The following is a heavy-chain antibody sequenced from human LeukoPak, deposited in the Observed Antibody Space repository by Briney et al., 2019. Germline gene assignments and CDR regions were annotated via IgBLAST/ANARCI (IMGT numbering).Heavy chain of an antibody. V-gene: IGHV3-21*01. Sequence: GGSLRLSCAASGFTFSTNSMNWVRQAPGKGLEWVSSISSSSNYIYYADSVKGRFTISRDNAKNSLYLQMNSLRAEDTAVYYCARERGYSYGYSDYWGQGTLVTVSS. D-gene: IGHD5-18*01. J-gene: IGHJ4*02. CDR3: ARERGYSYGYSDY. CDR1: GFTFSTNS. CDR2: ISSSSNYI.